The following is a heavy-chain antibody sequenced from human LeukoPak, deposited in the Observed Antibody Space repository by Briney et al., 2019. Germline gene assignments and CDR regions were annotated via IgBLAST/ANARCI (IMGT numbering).Heavy chain of an antibody. D-gene: IGHD1-26*01. Sequence: PGGSLRLSCAASGFTFSSYWMHWVRQAPGKGLVWVSRINSDGSSTSYADSVKGRFTISRDNAKSTLYLQMNSLRVEDTAVYYCARSGSYSSNAFDIWGQGTMVTVSS. V-gene: IGHV3-74*01. J-gene: IGHJ3*02. CDR3: ARSGSYSSNAFDI. CDR2: INSDGSST. CDR1: GFTFSSYW.